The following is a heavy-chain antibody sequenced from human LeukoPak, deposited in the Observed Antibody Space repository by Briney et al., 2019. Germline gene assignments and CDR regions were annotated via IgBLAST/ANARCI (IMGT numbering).Heavy chain of an antibody. CDR1: GYSISSGYY. CDR2: IYYSGST. Sequence: SETLSLTCTVSGYSISSGYYWGWIRQPPGKGLEWIGSIYYSGSTYYNPSLKSRVTISVDTSKNQFSLKLSSVTAADTAVYYCARTTMVNIDYWGQGTLVTVSS. J-gene: IGHJ4*02. V-gene: IGHV4-38-2*02. CDR3: ARTTMVNIDY. D-gene: IGHD3-10*01.